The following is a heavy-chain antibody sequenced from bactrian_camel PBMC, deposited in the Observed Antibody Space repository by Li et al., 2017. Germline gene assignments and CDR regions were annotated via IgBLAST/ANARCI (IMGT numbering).Heavy chain of an antibody. CDR3: AAADYSDYPQCDVGPSGYNF. CDR2: FTTRARST. D-gene: IGHD4*01. CDR1: EPPYSTRC. J-gene: IGHJ4*01. Sequence: HVQLVESGGGSVEAGGTLRISCVRSEPPYSTRCMAWFRQAPGKEREGVAAFTTRARSTEYTDSVKGRFTISQDNAANSVYLQMNSLKPEDTAMYYCAAADYSDYPQCDVGPSGYNFWGQGTQVTVS. V-gene: IGHV3-3*01.